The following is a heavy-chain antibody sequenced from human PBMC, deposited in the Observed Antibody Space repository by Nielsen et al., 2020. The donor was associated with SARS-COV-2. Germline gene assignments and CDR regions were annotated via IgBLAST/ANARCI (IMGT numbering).Heavy chain of an antibody. CDR3: ATTLTQGYFDWRGYYYYGMDV. V-gene: IGHV4-4*02. D-gene: IGHD3-9*01. CDR1: GGSIGSNNW. Sequence: SETLSLTCAVFGGSIGSNNWWTWVRQPPGKGLEWIGEIYHSGTTNYNPSLKSRVTMSVDKNNNHFSLKLSSVTAADTAVYYCATTLTQGYFDWRGYYYYGMDVWGQGTTVTVSS. CDR2: IYHSGTT. J-gene: IGHJ6*02.